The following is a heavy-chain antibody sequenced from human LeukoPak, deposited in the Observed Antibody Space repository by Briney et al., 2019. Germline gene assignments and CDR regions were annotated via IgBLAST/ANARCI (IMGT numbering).Heavy chain of an antibody. CDR1: GFTFSSDA. CDR3: AKRAPTTRYFDWLNAFDI. D-gene: IGHD3-9*01. V-gene: IGHV3-23*01. J-gene: IGHJ3*02. Sequence: PGGSLRLSCAASGFTFSSDAMSWVRQAPGRGREWVSAISGSGGSTYYADSVKGRFTISRDNSKNTMYLQMNSMRAEDTAVYYCAKRAPTTRYFDWLNAFDIWGQGTMVTVSS. CDR2: ISGSGGST.